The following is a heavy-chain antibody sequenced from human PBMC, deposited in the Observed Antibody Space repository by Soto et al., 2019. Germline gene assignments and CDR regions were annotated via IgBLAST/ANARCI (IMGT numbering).Heavy chain of an antibody. CDR2: IIPIFGTA. CDR1: GGTFSSYA. Sequence: SVKVSCKASGGTFSSYAISWVRQAPGQGLEWMGGIIPIFGTANYAQKFQGRVTITADESTSTAYMELSSLRSEDTAVYYCAGKLNYDILTGYGPDYYYYGMDVWGQGTTVTVS. CDR3: AGKLNYDILTGYGPDYYYYGMDV. V-gene: IGHV1-69*13. J-gene: IGHJ6*02. D-gene: IGHD3-9*01.